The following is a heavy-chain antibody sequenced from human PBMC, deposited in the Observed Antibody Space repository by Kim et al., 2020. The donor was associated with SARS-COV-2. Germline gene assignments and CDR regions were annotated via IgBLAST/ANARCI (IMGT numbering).Heavy chain of an antibody. CDR1: GGSISNSY. D-gene: IGHD2-15*01. V-gene: IGHV4-59*13. Sequence: SETLSLTCTVSGGSISNSYWNWIRQPPGKVLEGIGCICYTGNTDYNTSLKGRVAISMETTKNQFSLNLSTLSAADTAVYYCVRVEVGAAREVVGFTDAWG. CDR2: ICYTGNT. CDR3: VRVEVGAAREVVGFTDA. J-gene: IGHJ5*01.